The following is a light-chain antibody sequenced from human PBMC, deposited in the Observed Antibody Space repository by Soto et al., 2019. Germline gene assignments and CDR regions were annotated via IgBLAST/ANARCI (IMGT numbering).Light chain of an antibody. CDR1: SSDVGGYNH. J-gene: IGLJ1*01. V-gene: IGLV2-14*03. Sequence: QSVLTQPASVSGSPGQSITISCTGSSSDVGGYNHVSWYQQHPGKAPKLMVYDVSNRPSGVSNRFSGSKSGNTASLTISWFQAEDEADYYCSSSTTSSTRVFGTGTKVTVL. CDR2: DVS. CDR3: SSSTTSSTRV.